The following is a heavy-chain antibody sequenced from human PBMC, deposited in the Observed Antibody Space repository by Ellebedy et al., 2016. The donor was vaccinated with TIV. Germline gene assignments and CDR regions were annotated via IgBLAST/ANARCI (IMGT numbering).Heavy chain of an antibody. Sequence: PGGSLRLSCTASGFTFGDYGMSWFRQAPGKGLEWVGFIRSKAYGGTTEYAASVKGRFTISRDDSKSIAYLQMNSLKTEDTAVYYCTRTGSGSYYMVTEVDFDYWGQGTLVTVSS. CDR3: TRTGSGSYYMVTEVDFDY. V-gene: IGHV3-49*03. CDR2: IRSKAYGGTT. CDR1: GFTFGDYG. D-gene: IGHD3-10*01. J-gene: IGHJ4*02.